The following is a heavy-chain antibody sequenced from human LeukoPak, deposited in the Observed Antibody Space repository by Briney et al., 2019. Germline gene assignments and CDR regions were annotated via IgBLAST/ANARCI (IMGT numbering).Heavy chain of an antibody. CDR2: ISSSSSTI. J-gene: IGHJ4*02. CDR3: AREGLCSSTSCYDPFDY. V-gene: IGHV3-48*04. D-gene: IGHD2-2*01. CDR1: GFTFSSYS. Sequence: PGGSLRLSCAAPGFTFSSYSMNWVRQAPGKGLEWVSYISSSSSTIYYADSVKGRFTISRDNAKNSLYLQMNSLRAEDTAVYYCAREGLCSSTSCYDPFDYWGQGTLVTVSS.